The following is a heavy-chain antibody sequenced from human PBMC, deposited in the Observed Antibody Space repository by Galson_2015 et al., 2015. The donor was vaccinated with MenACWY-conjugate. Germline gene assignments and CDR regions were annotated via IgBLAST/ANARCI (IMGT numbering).Heavy chain of an antibody. D-gene: IGHD5-18*01. Sequence: LRLSCAASGFTFTGYEFNWVRQAPGKGLEWLSYISKSGSPIYYADSVKGRFTISRDNTKKSLFLQMNSLTAGDTAVYYCARVATWIHQYYYYMDVWAKGPRSPSP. CDR1: GFTFTGYE. CDR2: ISKSGSPI. CDR3: ARVATWIHQYYYYMDV. J-gene: IGHJ6*03. V-gene: IGHV3-48*03.